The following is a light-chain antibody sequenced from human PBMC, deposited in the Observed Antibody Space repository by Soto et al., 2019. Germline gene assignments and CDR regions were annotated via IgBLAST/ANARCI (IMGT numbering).Light chain of an antibody. CDR2: GAS. V-gene: IGKV3-20*01. J-gene: IGKJ1*01. Sequence: EIVLTLSPGTLSLSPGERATLSCRASQSVSSNNLAWYQQKPGQAPRLLIYGASRRATGIPDRFSGSGSGTDFTLTIDRLEPEDFAVYSCQQYGGSPRTFGQGTKV. CDR3: QQYGGSPRT. CDR1: QSVSSNN.